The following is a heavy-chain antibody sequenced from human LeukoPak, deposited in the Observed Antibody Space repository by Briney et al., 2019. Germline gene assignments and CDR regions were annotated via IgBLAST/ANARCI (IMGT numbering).Heavy chain of an antibody. CDR1: GFTFSSYA. CDR3: ARDLVGATSGMDV. CDR2: IWYDGSNK. D-gene: IGHD1-26*01. V-gene: IGHV3-33*08. J-gene: IGHJ6*02. Sequence: QSGGSLRLSCAASGFTFSSYAMHWVRQAPGKGLEWVAVIWYDGSNKYYADSVKGRFTISRDNSKNTLYLQMNSLRAEDTAVYYCARDLVGATSGMDVWGQGTTVTVSS.